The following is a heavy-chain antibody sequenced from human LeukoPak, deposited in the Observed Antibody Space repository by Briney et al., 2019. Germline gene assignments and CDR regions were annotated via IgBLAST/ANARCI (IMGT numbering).Heavy chain of an antibody. D-gene: IGHD2-21*02. V-gene: IGHV4-4*02. Sequence: PSGTLSLTFACTGGSISSSNWCRLVRQPPGKGLEWIGEIYHSGSTNYNASLKSRVTISVDKSKNQFSLNLTSVTAADTAVYYCPELGGGDSAGTFTIWGQGTMVTVSS. CDR1: GGSISSSNW. CDR3: PELGGGDSAGTFTI. CDR2: IYHSGST. J-gene: IGHJ3*02.